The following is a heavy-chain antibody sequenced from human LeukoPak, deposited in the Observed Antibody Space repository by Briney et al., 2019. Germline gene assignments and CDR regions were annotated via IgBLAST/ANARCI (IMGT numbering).Heavy chain of an antibody. CDR1: GYSFTSYW. CDR2: IYPGDSDT. Sequence: GESLKISCKGSGYSFTSYWIAWVCQMPGKGLEWMGIIYPGDSDTRYSPSFQGQVTISTDKSISTAYLQWSSLKASDTAMYYCARGTMVRGVIFWFDPWGQGTLVSVSS. D-gene: IGHD3-10*01. CDR3: ARGTMVRGVIFWFDP. V-gene: IGHV5-51*01. J-gene: IGHJ5*02.